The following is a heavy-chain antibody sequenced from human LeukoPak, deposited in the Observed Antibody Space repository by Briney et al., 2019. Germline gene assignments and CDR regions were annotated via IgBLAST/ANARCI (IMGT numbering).Heavy chain of an antibody. CDR3: ARVLPVLRFLEWTEGHYGMDV. V-gene: IGHV3-21*01. J-gene: IGHJ6*02. CDR2: ISSSSSYI. D-gene: IGHD3-3*01. Sequence: GGSLRLSCAASGFTFSSYSMNWVRQAPGKGLEWVSSISSSSSYIYYADSVKGRFTISRDNAKNSLYLQMNSLRAEDTAVYYCARVLPVLRFLEWTEGHYGMDVWGQGTTVTVSS. CDR1: GFTFSSYS.